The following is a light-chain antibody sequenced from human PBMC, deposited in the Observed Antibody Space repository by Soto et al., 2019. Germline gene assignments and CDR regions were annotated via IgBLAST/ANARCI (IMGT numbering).Light chain of an antibody. CDR3: SSYTSSSTYV. CDR1: SSDVGGYNY. Sequence: QSVLTQPASVSGSPGQSITISCTGTSSDVGGYNYVSWYQQHPGKAPKLMIYDVSNRPSGVSNRFSGSKSGNTASLTISGLQAVDVADYYSSSYTSSSTYVFGTSTKLPVL. CDR2: DVS. V-gene: IGLV2-14*01. J-gene: IGLJ1*01.